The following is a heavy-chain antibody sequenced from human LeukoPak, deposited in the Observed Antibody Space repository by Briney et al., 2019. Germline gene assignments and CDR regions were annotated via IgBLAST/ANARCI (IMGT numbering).Heavy chain of an antibody. Sequence: TGGSLRLSCAASGFTFSAYGIHWVRQSPGKGLEWVAFVRYDGRDKFYADSVKGRFIVSKDNSRTTLQLQMNSLRSEDTAVYFCARGGARDIWYFAYWGQGIRVTVSS. D-gene: IGHD2-21*01. J-gene: IGHJ4*02. CDR2: VRYDGRDK. V-gene: IGHV3-30*02. CDR3: ARGGARDIWYFAY. CDR1: GFTFSAYG.